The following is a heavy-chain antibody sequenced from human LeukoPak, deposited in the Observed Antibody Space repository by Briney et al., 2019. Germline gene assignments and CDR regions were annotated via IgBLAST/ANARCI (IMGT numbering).Heavy chain of an antibody. J-gene: IGHJ4*02. D-gene: IGHD6-6*01. CDR1: GGSISSGSYY. CDR2: IYTSGST. V-gene: IGHV4-61*02. CDR3: ARYRSSFDY. Sequence: PSQTLSLTCTVSGGSISSGSYYWSWIRQPAGKGLEWIGRIYTSGSTNYNPSLKSRVTISVDTSKNQFSLKLSSVTAADTAVYYCARYRSSFDYWGQGTLVTVSS.